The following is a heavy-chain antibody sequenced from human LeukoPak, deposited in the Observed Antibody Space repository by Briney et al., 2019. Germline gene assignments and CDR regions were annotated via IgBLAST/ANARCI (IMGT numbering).Heavy chain of an antibody. D-gene: IGHD3-10*01. J-gene: IGHJ5*02. CDR3: ARVSSILWFGESLNWFDP. Sequence: ASVKVSCKASGYTFTSYYMHWVRQAPGQGLEWMGIINPSGGSTSYAQKSQGRVTMTRDMSTSTVYMELSSLRSEDTAVYYCARVSSILWFGESLNWFDPWGQGTLVTVSS. V-gene: IGHV1-46*01. CDR1: GYTFTSYY. CDR2: INPSGGST.